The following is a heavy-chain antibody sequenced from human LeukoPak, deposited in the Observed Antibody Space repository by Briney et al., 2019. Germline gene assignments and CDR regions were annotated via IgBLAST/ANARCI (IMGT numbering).Heavy chain of an antibody. J-gene: IGHJ4*02. CDR2: ISSSGSTI. CDR3: ARDMRRWLYSGYDGLRY. Sequence: GGSLRLSCAASGFTFSSYEMNWVRQAPGKGLEWVSYISSSGSTIYYADSVKGRFTISRDNAKNSLYLQMNSLRAEDTAVYYCARDMRRWLYSGYDGLRYWGQGTLVTVSS. CDR1: GFTFSSYE. V-gene: IGHV3-48*03. D-gene: IGHD5-12*01.